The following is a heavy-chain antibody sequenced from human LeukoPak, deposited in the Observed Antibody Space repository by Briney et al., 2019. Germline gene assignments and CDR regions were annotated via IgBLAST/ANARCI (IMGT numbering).Heavy chain of an antibody. CDR2: ISSSSSYT. CDR3: ARDMGGGLLRY. J-gene: IGHJ4*02. D-gene: IGHD3-10*01. V-gene: IGHV3-21*01. CDR1: GFTFSSYS. Sequence: PGGSLRLSCAASGFTFSSYSMNWVRQAPGKGLEWVSSISSSSSYTYYADSVKGRFTISRDNAKNSLYLQMNSLRAEDTAVYYCARDMGGGLLRYWGQGTLVTVSS.